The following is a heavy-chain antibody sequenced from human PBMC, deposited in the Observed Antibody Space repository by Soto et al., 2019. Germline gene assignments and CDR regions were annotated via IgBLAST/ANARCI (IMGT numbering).Heavy chain of an antibody. CDR1: GFTFSSYA. D-gene: IGHD6-13*01. CDR2: ISGSGGST. Sequence: GGSLRLSCAASGFTFSSYAMSWVRQAPGKGLEWVSAISGSGGSTYYADSVKGRFTISRDNSKNTLYLQMNSLRAEDTAVYYCAIDTTPGIASAGILYYYGMDVWGQVTTVTVSS. V-gene: IGHV3-23*01. CDR3: AIDTTPGIASAGILYYYGMDV. J-gene: IGHJ6*02.